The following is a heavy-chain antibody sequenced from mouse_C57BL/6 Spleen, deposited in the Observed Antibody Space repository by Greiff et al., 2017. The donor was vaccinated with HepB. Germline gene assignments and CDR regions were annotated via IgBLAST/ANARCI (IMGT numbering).Heavy chain of an antibody. J-gene: IGHJ4*01. CDR2: IYPRSGNT. CDR1: GYTFTSYG. Sequence: VQLQQSGAELARPGASVKLSCKASGYTFTSYGISWVKQRTGPGLEWIGEIYPRSGNTYYNEKFKGKATLTAEKSSSTAYMELRSLTSEDSAVYFCAISPLDYAMDYWGQGTSVTDSS. V-gene: IGHV1-81*01. CDR3: AISPLDYAMDY.